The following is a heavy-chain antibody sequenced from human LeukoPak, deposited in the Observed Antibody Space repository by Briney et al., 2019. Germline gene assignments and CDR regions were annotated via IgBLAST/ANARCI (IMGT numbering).Heavy chain of an antibody. V-gene: IGHV4-31*03. CDR1: GGSISSGGYY. CDR2: IYYSGST. Sequence: PSETLSLTCTVSGGSISSGGYYWSWIRQPPGKGLEWIGYIYYSGSTYYNPSLKSRVTISVDTSKNQFSLKLSSVTAADTAVYYCARSITMVRGRNWFDPWGQGTLVTVSS. CDR3: ARSITMVRGRNWFDP. D-gene: IGHD3-10*01. J-gene: IGHJ5*02.